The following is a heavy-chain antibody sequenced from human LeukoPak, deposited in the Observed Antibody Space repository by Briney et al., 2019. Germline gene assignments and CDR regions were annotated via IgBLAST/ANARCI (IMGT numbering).Heavy chain of an antibody. V-gene: IGHV1-69*02. CDR1: GGTFTSYT. J-gene: IGHJ4*02. CDR2: IIPILGIA. D-gene: IGHD6-19*01. CDR3: ATRYSSGWYYFDY. Sequence: SVKVSCNASGGTFTSYTISWVRQAPGQGLEWMGRIIPILGIANYAQKFQGRVTITADKSTSTAYMELSSLRSEDTAVYYCATRYSSGWYYFDYWGQGTLVTVSS.